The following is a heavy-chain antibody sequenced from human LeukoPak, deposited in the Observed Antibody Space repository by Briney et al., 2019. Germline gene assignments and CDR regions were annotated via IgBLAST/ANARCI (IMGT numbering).Heavy chain of an antibody. CDR2: ISSDGRNT. CDR1: GFTFRTYW. CDR3: ARERDLRGAYCMDV. Sequence: PGGSLRLSCAASGFTFRTYWMHWDRQAPGKGLVWVSRISSDGRNTIYPDAVKGRFTISRDNTNNILYLQMNSLRGDDTAVYYCARERDLRGAYCMDVWGKGTTVTVSS. J-gene: IGHJ6*03. D-gene: IGHD5/OR15-5a*01. V-gene: IGHV3-74*01.